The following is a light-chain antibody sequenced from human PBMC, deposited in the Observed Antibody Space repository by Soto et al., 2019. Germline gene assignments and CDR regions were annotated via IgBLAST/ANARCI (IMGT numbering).Light chain of an antibody. Sequence: EMVLTQSPGTLSLSPGERAALSCRASQSFSSNYLAWFQQKPGQAPRLLIYGASSRATGIPDRFSGSGSGTDFTLTISRLEPEDFAVYYCQQYGSSPYTFGQGTKLEIK. CDR2: GAS. J-gene: IGKJ2*01. V-gene: IGKV3-20*01. CDR3: QQYGSSPYT. CDR1: QSFSSNY.